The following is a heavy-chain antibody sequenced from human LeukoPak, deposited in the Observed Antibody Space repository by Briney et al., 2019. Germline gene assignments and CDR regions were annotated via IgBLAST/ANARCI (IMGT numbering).Heavy chain of an antibody. CDR1: GVSISSSQW. V-gene: IGHV4-4*02. Sequence: NPSGTLSLTCAVSGVSISSSQWWSWVRQPPGKGLEWIGEIYDSGSTNYNPSLKSRVNISVDKSKNQFSLILSSMTAADTAVYYCARRSVAGPFDYWGQGTLVTVSS. CDR2: IYDSGST. CDR3: ARRSVAGPFDY. J-gene: IGHJ4*02. D-gene: IGHD6-19*01.